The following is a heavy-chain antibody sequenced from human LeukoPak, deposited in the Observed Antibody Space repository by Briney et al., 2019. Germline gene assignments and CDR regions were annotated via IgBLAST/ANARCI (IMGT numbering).Heavy chain of an antibody. CDR3: ARDHHYSYNWNDVYFDY. V-gene: IGHV3-74*01. CDR1: GFTFSSYA. CDR2: INSDGSST. Sequence: GGSLRLSCAASGFTFSSYAMSWVRQAPGKGLVWVSRINSDGSSTSYADSVKGRFTISRDNAKNTLYLQMNSLRAEDTAVYYCARDHHYSYNWNDVYFDYWGQGTLVTVSS. J-gene: IGHJ4*02. D-gene: IGHD1-20*01.